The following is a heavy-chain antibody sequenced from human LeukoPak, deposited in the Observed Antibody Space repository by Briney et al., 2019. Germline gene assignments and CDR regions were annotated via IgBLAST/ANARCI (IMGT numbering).Heavy chain of an antibody. CDR3: ARGRRGYSYGIYYYYYMDV. CDR1: CGSFSGYY. CDR2: INHSGST. V-gene: IGHV4-34*01. Sequence: PSETLSLTCAVYCGSFSGYYWSWIRQPPGKGLEWIGEINHSGSTNYNPSLKSRVTISVDTSKNQFSLKLSSVTAADTAVYYCARGRRGYSYGIYYYYYMDVWGKGTTVTVSS. D-gene: IGHD5-18*01. J-gene: IGHJ6*03.